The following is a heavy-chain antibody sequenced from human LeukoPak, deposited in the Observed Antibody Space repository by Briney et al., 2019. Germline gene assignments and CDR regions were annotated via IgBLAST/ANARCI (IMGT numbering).Heavy chain of an antibody. J-gene: IGHJ4*02. V-gene: IGHV4-59*01. D-gene: IGHD3-3*01. CDR3: ARYSPTYYDFWSGYSDGEGYFDY. Sequence: PSETLSLTCTVSGGSISSYYWSWIRQPPGKGLEWIGYIYYSGSTNYNPSLKSRVTISADTSKNQFSLKLSSVTAADTAVYYCARYSPTYYDFWSGYSDGEGYFDYWGQGTLVTVSS. CDR1: GGSISSYY. CDR2: IYYSGST.